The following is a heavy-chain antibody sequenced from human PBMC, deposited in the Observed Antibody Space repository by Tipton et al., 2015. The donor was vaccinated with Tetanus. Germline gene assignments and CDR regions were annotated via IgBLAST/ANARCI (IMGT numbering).Heavy chain of an antibody. CDR2: IDYSRTT. V-gene: IGHV4-31*03. D-gene: IGHD2-21*02. CDR1: GRSISSGGYY. Sequence: TLSLTCTVSGRSISSGGYYWTWIRQLPGKGLEWIGYIDYSRTTYYNPSLKSRVTISLDTSENQFSLKLTSVTAADTAIYYCARETGDRYLDFWGQGTLVTVSS. CDR3: ARETGDRYLDF. J-gene: IGHJ4*02.